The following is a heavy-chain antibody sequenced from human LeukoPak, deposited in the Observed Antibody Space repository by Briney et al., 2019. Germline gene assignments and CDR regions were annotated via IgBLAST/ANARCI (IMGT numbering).Heavy chain of an antibody. CDR1: SGSFSGYY. V-gene: IGHV4-34*01. D-gene: IGHD5-18*01. CDR2: INHSGST. CDR3: ARDGRLWLPFDY. J-gene: IGHJ4*02. Sequence: PSETLSLTCAVYSGSFSGYYWSWIRQPPGKGLEWIGEINHSGSTNYNPSLKSRVTISVDTSKNQFSLKLSSVTAADTAVYYCARDGRLWLPFDYWGQGTLVTVSS.